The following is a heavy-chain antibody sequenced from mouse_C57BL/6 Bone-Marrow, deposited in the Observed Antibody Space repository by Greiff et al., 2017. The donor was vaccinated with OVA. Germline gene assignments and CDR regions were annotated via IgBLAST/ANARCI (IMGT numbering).Heavy chain of an antibody. J-gene: IGHJ4*01. CDR3: ARDRYYNGSSSYAMDY. V-gene: IGHV5-4*01. CDR2: ISDGGSYT. D-gene: IGHD1-1*01. Sequence: DVMLVESGGGLVKPGGSLKLSCAASGFTFSSYAMSWVRQTPEKRLEWVATISDGGSYTYYPDNVKGRFTISRDNAKNNLYLQMSHLKSEDTTMYDCARDRYYNGSSSYAMDYWGQGTSVTVSS. CDR1: GFTFSSYA.